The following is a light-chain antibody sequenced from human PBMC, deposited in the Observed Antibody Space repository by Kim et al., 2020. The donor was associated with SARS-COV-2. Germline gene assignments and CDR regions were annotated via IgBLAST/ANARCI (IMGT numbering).Light chain of an antibody. CDR3: QKYNVPPLT. J-gene: IGKJ4*01. Sequence: DIQMTQSPSSLSASVGDRVSITCRASLGISYYLAWYQQKPGKVPKLLIYAASTLQPGVPSRFSGSGSGTEFTLTISSLQPEDVATYYCQKYNVPPLTFGGGTKLEI. CDR2: AAS. V-gene: IGKV1-27*01. CDR1: LGISYY.